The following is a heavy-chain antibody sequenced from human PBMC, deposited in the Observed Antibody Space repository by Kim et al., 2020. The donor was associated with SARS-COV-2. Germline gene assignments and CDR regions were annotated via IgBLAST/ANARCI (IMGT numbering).Heavy chain of an antibody. CDR3: ARDGRRDNFDL. J-gene: IGHJ2*01. Sequence: GGSLRLSCAASGFTFSSYDMHWVRQATGKGLEWVSAIGTAGDTYYPGSVKGRFTISRENAKNSLYLQMNSLRAGDTAVYYCARDGRRDNFDLWGRGTLVTVSS. CDR1: GFTFSSYD. D-gene: IGHD2-15*01. V-gene: IGHV3-13*01. CDR2: IGTAGDT.